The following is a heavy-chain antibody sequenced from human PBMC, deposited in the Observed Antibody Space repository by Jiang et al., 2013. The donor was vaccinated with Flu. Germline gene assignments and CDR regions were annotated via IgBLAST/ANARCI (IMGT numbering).Heavy chain of an antibody. J-gene: IGHJ6*02. D-gene: IGHD1-14*01. CDR2: ISTSGSTI. V-gene: IGHV3-48*03. CDR1: GFTFSSYE. CDR3: AREGVGNYYYYRGMDV. Sequence: VQLVESGGGLVQPGGSLRLSCAASGFTFSSYEMNWVRQAPGKGLEWVSYISTSGSTIYYADSVKGRFTISRDNAKNSLYLQMNSLRPEDTAVYYCAREGVGNYYYYRGMDVWGQGTTVTVSS.